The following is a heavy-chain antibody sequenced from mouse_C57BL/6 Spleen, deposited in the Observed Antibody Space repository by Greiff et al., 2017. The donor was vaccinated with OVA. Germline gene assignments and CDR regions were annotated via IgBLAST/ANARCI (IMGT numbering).Heavy chain of an antibody. CDR2: INPSSGYT. J-gene: IGHJ4*01. CDR1: GYTFTSYW. D-gene: IGHD1-1*01. V-gene: IGHV1-7*01. Sequence: QVQLQQPGAELAKPGASVKLSCKASGYTFTSYWMHWVNQRPGQGLEWIGYINPSSGYTKSNQKFKDKATLTADKSSSTAYMQLSSLTYEDSAVYYCARSDITTVLAMDYGGQGTSVTVAS. CDR3: ARSDITTVLAMDY.